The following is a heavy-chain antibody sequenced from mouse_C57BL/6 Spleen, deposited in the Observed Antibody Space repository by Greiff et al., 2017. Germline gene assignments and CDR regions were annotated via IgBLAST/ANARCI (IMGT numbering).Heavy chain of an antibody. D-gene: IGHD1-1*01. Sequence: VQLQESGAELVRPGASVTLSCKASGYTFTDYEMNCVKQTPVHGLEWIGAIDPETGGTAYNQKFKGKAILTADKSSSTANMELRSLTSEDSAVYYCTNGGDLLRSYAMDYWGQGTSVTVSS. CDR1: GYTFTDYE. V-gene: IGHV1-15*01. J-gene: IGHJ4*01. CDR3: TNGGDLLRSYAMDY. CDR2: IDPETGGT.